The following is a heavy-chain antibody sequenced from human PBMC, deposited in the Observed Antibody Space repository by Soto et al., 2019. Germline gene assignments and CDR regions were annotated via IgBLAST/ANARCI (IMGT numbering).Heavy chain of an antibody. Sequence: PSETLSLTCTVSGGSISSSSYYWGWIRQPPGKGLEWIGSIYYSGSTYYNPSLKSRVTMSVDTSKNQFSLKLSSVTAADTAVYYCASLSLATSGDYVDYWGQGTLVTVSS. V-gene: IGHV4-39*07. D-gene: IGHD3-16*02. J-gene: IGHJ4*02. CDR2: IYYSGST. CDR3: ASLSLATSGDYVDY. CDR1: GGSISSSSYY.